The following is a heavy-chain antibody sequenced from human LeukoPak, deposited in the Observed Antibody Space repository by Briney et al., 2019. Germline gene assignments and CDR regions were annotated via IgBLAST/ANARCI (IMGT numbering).Heavy chain of an antibody. D-gene: IGHD1-7*01. CDR1: GGSISSYY. Sequence: PSETLSLTCTVSGGSISSYYWSWIRQPPGKGLEWIGYIYYSGSTNCNPSLKSRVTISVDTSKNQFSLKLSSVTAADTAVYYCARGRNYRVWWFDPWGQGTLVTVSS. J-gene: IGHJ5*02. CDR3: ARGRNYRVWWFDP. CDR2: IYYSGST. V-gene: IGHV4-59*01.